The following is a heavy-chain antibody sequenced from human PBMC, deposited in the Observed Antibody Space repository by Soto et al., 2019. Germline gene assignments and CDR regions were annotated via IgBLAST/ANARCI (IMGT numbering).Heavy chain of an antibody. V-gene: IGHV4-31*03. CDR3: ARDGDYFGSGSPPLLSK. D-gene: IGHD3-10*01. CDR1: GGSITSGGYC. Sequence: QVQLQESGPGLVKPSQTLSLTCTVSGGSITSGGYCWTWIRQHPVKGLEWMGHIYYSGSSSYNPSLKSRLTISIDTSKHQLSLTLTSVTAADMAVYYCARDGDYFGSGSPPLLSKWGQGTLVTVSS. CDR2: IYYSGSS. J-gene: IGHJ4*02.